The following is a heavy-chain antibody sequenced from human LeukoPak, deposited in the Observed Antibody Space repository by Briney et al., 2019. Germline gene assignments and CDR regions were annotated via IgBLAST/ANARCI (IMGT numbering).Heavy chain of an antibody. CDR3: ARGLYGSGSYYNWFDP. CDR2: IYTSGST. Sequence: SETLSLTCTVSGGPISSGSYYWSWIRQPAGKGLEWIGRIYTSGSTNYNPSLKSRVTISVDTSKNQFSLKLSSVTAADTAVYYCARGLYGSGSYYNWFDPWGQGTLVTVSS. CDR1: GGPISSGSYY. D-gene: IGHD3-10*01. V-gene: IGHV4-61*02. J-gene: IGHJ5*02.